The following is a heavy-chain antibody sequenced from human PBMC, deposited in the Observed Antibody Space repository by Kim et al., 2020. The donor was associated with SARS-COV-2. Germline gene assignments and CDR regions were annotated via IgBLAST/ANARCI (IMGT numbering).Heavy chain of an antibody. CDR2: ISYDGSNR. V-gene: IGHV3-30*04. J-gene: IGHJ4*02. Sequence: GGSLRLSWAASGFTLSNYAMRWVRQAPGKGLEWVALISYDGSNRNYADSLKGRFTISRDNSKNTLYLEMNSPRAEDTAVYYCARDPSGIGATAEVDYWGKGPRVTVSS. CDR1: GFTLSNYA. CDR3: ARDPSGIGATAEVDY. D-gene: IGHD6-25*01.